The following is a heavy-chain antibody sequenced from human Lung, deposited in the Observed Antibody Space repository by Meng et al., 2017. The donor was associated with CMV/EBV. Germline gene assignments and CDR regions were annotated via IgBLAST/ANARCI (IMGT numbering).Heavy chain of an antibody. CDR2: ISGSGGST. V-gene: IGHV3-23*01. J-gene: IGHJ6*02. CDR1: GFTFSSYA. CDR3: AKGIKKGSGSYYPYGMDV. D-gene: IGHD3-10*01. Sequence: GGSXRLXCAAPGFTFSSYAMSWVRQAPGKGLEWVSAISGSGGSTYYADSVKGRFTISRDNSKNTLYLKMNSLRAEDTAVYYCAKGIKKGSGSYYPYGMDVGXQGTXVTVAS.